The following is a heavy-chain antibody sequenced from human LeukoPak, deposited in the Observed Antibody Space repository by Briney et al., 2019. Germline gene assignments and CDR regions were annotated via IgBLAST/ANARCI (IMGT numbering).Heavy chain of an antibody. Sequence: GGSLRLSCAASGFTFSSYDMHWVRQATGKGLEWVSAIGTAGDTYYPGSVKGRFTISRENAKNSLYLQMNSLRAGDTAVYYCARGMGDQLPPSRFDYWGQGTLVTVSS. CDR2: IGTAGDT. D-gene: IGHD2-2*01. CDR3: ARGMGDQLPPSRFDY. V-gene: IGHV3-13*01. J-gene: IGHJ4*02. CDR1: GFTFSSYD.